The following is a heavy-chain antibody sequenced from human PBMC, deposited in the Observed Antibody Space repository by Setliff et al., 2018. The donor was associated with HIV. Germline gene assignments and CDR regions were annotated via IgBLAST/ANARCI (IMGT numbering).Heavy chain of an antibody. CDR1: GGSFSGYY. V-gene: IGHV4-34*01. Sequence: PSETLSLTCAVYGGSFSGYYWSWIRQPPGKGLEWIGEINHSGSTNFNPSLKSRVTISVDTSKNQFSLKPSSVTAVDAAVYYCARGGLTAAGTLLLVGYFDYWGQGTLVTVSS. CDR2: INHSGST. D-gene: IGHD6-13*01. J-gene: IGHJ4*02. CDR3: ARGGLTAAGTLLLVGYFDY.